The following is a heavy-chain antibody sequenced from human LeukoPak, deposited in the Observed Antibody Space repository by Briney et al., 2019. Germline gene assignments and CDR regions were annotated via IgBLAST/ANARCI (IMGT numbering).Heavy chain of an antibody. Sequence: GGSLRLSCAASGFTVSSNYMSWVRQAPGKGLEWVSVIYSGVSTYYADSVKGRFTISRDNSKNTLYLQMNSLRAEDTAVYYCARRGYSSGWNRFDYWGQGTLVTVSS. CDR2: IYSGVST. J-gene: IGHJ4*02. CDR3: ARRGYSSGWNRFDY. CDR1: GFTVSSNY. D-gene: IGHD6-25*01. V-gene: IGHV3-53*01.